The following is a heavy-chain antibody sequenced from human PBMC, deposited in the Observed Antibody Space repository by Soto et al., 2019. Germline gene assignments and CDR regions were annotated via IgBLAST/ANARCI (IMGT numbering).Heavy chain of an antibody. D-gene: IGHD6-19*01. CDR1: GFTFSSYA. J-gene: IGHJ6*02. CDR2: ISYDGSNK. Sequence: QVQLVESGGGVVQPGRSRRLSCAASGFTFSSYAMHWVRQAPGTGLEWVAVISYDGSNKYYADSVKGRFTISRDNSKNTLYLQMISLRAEDTAVYYCARVPGYSSGWSLPRYDGMDVWGQGTTVTVSS. V-gene: IGHV3-30-3*01. CDR3: ARVPGYSSGWSLPRYDGMDV.